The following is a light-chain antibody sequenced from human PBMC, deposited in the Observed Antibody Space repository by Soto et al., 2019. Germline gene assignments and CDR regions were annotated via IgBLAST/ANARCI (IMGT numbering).Light chain of an antibody. CDR2: DVS. J-gene: IGLJ1*01. CDR1: SSDVGRYNY. CDR3: TSYGGRNTPYV. Sequence: QSAPTQPASVSGSPGQSITISCTGTSSDVGRYNYVSWFQQHPGKAPKLILYDVSNRPSGVSSRFSGSKSGNTASLTISGLQAEDEADYYCTSYGGRNTPYVFGTGTKVTVL. V-gene: IGLV2-14*01.